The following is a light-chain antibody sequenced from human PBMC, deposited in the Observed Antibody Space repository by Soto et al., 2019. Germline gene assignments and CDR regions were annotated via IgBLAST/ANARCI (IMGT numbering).Light chain of an antibody. V-gene: IGKV3-15*01. CDR3: QQYSQWPLP. Sequence: EIVLTQSPDTLSLTPGERATLSCRASQSVSNNLAWYQQKPGQAPRLLMYGVSTRATGIPARFGGSGSATEFTLTISSLQSEDFAVYYCQQYSQWPLPFGGGTKVDIK. CDR1: QSVSNN. CDR2: GVS. J-gene: IGKJ4*01.